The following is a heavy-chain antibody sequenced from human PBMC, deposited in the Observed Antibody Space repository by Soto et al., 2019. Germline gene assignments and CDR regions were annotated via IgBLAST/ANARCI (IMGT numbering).Heavy chain of an antibody. CDR3: AREKGYYFVSSGYRSYYFDY. J-gene: IGHJ4*01. CDR2: ISAYNGNR. CDR1: GYTFTSYG. D-gene: IGHD3-3*01. V-gene: IGHV1-18*04. Sequence: ASVKVSCKASGYTFTSYGITWVRQAPGQGLEWMGWISAYNGNRNSAQKVQGRVTLTTDTSTSTAYMELRSLSSDDTAVYYCAREKGYYFVSSGYRSYYFDYWG.